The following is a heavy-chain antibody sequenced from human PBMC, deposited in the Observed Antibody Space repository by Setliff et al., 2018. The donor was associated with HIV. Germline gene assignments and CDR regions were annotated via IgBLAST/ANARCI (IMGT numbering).Heavy chain of an antibody. J-gene: IGHJ5*02. CDR3: ARHVDSDGSGNPDWFDP. CDR1: GDSVNSESYF. D-gene: IGHD3-22*01. Sequence: SLTCTVSGDSVNSESYFWGWIRQSPRKGLEWIGTLYYSGDTHYNPSLKSRATISVDTSKNQFSLNLNFVTAADTAVYYCARHVDSDGSGNPDWFDPWGQGTLVTVSS. V-gene: IGHV4-39*01. CDR2: LYYSGDT.